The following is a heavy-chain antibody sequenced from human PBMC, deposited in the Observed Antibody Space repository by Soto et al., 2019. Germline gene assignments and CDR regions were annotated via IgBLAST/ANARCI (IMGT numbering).Heavy chain of an antibody. CDR2: ISYDGSNK. V-gene: IGHV3-30*18. Sequence: PGGSLRVSCTASGFTFSSYGMHWVRQAPGKGLEWVAVISYDGSNKYYADSVKGRFTISRDNSKNTLYLQMNSLRAEDTAVYYCAKDMARDGVMAPLDFDYWGQGTLVTVSS. J-gene: IGHJ4*02. CDR3: AKDMARDGVMAPLDFDY. D-gene: IGHD3-10*01. CDR1: GFTFSSYG.